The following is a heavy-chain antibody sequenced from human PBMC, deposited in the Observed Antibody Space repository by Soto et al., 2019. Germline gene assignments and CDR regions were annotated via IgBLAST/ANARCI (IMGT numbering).Heavy chain of an antibody. Sequence: PGGSLRLSCAASGFTFSSFWMTWVRQAPGKGLEWVANIKQDGIEKYYVDSVKGRFTISRDNAKNSLFLQMNSLTAEDTAVYYCATLRYFDSLLPGFDYWGHGTLVTVSS. CDR1: GFTFSSFW. J-gene: IGHJ4*01. V-gene: IGHV3-7*01. D-gene: IGHD3-9*01. CDR3: ATLRYFDSLLPGFDY. CDR2: IKQDGIEK.